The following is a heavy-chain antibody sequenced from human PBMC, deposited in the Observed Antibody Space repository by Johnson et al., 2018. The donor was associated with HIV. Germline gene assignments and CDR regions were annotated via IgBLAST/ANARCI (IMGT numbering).Heavy chain of an antibody. CDR3: AKDFWPVGARGAFDI. D-gene: IGHD1-26*01. CDR2: ISHDGSNK. Sequence: QVQLVESGGGVVQPGTSLRLSCAASGFTFSYYAIFWVRQAPGKGLEWVAVISHDGSNKYYADSVKGRFTISRDNSKNTLYLQMNSLRAEDTAVYYCAKDFWPVGARGAFDIWGQGTMVTVSS. V-gene: IGHV3-30*04. CDR1: GFTFSYYA. J-gene: IGHJ3*02.